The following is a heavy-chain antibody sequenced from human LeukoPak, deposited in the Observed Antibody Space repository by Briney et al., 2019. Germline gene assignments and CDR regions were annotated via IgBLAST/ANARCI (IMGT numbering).Heavy chain of an antibody. CDR2: ISSSSSYI. CDR1: VFSFSSNR. Sequence: GGSVRLSCAASVFSFSSNRMDWVRHAPWKGLEWVSSISSSSSYIYYADSVKGRFTISRDNAKDSLYLQMNSLRAEDTAVYYCATPLDYYDSSSYHQGGDWGQGTLVTVSS. V-gene: IGHV3-21*01. CDR3: ATPLDYYDSSSYHQGGD. J-gene: IGHJ4*02. D-gene: IGHD3-22*01.